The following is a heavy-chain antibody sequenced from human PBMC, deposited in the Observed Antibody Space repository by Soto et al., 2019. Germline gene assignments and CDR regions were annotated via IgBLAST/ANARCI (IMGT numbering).Heavy chain of an antibody. V-gene: IGHV3-23*01. CDR1: GFTFRSYA. CDR3: AKDSQSVSVSAARVYGMDV. D-gene: IGHD2-2*01. Sequence: VGSLRLSCAGSGFTFRSYAMTWVRQAPGKGLEWVSTLSDSGGHTYYADSVKGRFTISRDNPKNTLYLQMNSLRAEDTAVYYCAKDSQSVSVSAARVYGMDVWGQGTTVTVS. CDR2: LSDSGGHT. J-gene: IGHJ6*02.